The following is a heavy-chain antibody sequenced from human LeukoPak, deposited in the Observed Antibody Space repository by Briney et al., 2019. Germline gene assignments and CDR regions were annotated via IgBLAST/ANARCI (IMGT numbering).Heavy chain of an antibody. CDR2: IKQDGSEK. V-gene: IGHV3-7*03. J-gene: IGHJ4*02. Sequence: GGSLRLSCAASGFTFSSYWMSWVRQAPGKGLEWVANIKQDGSEKYYVDSVKGRFTISRDNAKNSLYLQMNSLRGEDTALYYCAKAAYDFWSGLYYFDYWGQGTLVTVSS. CDR3: AKAAYDFWSGLYYFDY. D-gene: IGHD3-3*01. CDR1: GFTFSSYW.